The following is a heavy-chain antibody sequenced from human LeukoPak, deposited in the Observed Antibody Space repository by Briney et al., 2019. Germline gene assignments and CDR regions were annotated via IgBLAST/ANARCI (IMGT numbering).Heavy chain of an antibody. J-gene: IGHJ1*01. Sequence: GASVKVSCKASGYSFTGYYVHWVRQAPGQGLEWMGWINPNSGDTNFAQNFQGRVTMTRDTSISTVYMELSRLRSDDTAVFYCARGYDDSSDFEYFQHWGQGTLVTVSS. CDR3: ARGYDDSSDFEYFQH. V-gene: IGHV1-2*02. CDR2: INPNSGDT. D-gene: IGHD3-22*01. CDR1: GYSFTGYY.